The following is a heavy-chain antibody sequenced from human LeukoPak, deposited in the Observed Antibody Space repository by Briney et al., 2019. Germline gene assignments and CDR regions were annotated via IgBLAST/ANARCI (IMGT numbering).Heavy chain of an antibody. CDR2: ISGSGGST. D-gene: IGHD6-19*01. CDR1: GFTFSSYA. CDR3: AKDAGGAVAAPGLYYSDY. Sequence: GGSLRLSCAASGFTFSSYAMSWVRQAPGKGLEWVSAISGSGGSTYYADSVKGRFTISRDNSKNTLYLQMNSLRAEDTAVYYCAKDAGGAVAAPGLYYSDYWGQGTLVTVSS. J-gene: IGHJ4*02. V-gene: IGHV3-23*01.